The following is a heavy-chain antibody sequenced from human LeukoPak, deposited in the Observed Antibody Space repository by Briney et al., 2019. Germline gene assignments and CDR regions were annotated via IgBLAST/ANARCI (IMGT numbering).Heavy chain of an antibody. Sequence: ASVKVSCKVSGYTLTELSMHWARQAPGKGLEWMGGFDPEDGETIYAQKFQGRVTMTEDTSTDTAYMGLSSLRSEDTAVYYCATGFLWFGELFHYWGQGTLVTVSS. J-gene: IGHJ4*02. D-gene: IGHD3-10*01. V-gene: IGHV1-24*01. CDR2: FDPEDGET. CDR3: ATGFLWFGELFHY. CDR1: GYTLTELS.